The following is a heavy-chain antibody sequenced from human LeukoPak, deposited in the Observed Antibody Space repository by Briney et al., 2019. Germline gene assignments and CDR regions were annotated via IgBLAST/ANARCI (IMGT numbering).Heavy chain of an antibody. J-gene: IGHJ4*02. D-gene: IGHD2-8*01. CDR2: FDPEDGET. Sequence: ASVKVSCKVSGFTLTELSMHWVRQAPGKGLEWMGGFDPEDGETIYAQKFQGRVTMTEDTSTDTAYMELSSLRSKDTAVYYCATGTLGVGYFDYWGQGTLVTVSS. CDR1: GFTLTELS. CDR3: ATGTLGVGYFDY. V-gene: IGHV1-24*01.